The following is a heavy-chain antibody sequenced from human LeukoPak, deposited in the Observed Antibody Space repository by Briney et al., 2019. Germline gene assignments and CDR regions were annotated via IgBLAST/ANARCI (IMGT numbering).Heavy chain of an antibody. CDR3: AEVSRGNSGPFDY. D-gene: IGHD4-23*01. J-gene: IGHJ4*02. Sequence: GGSLRLSCAASGFTFDDYTMHWVRQAPGKGLEWVSLISWDGGSTYYADSVKGRFTISRDNSKNSLYLQMNSLRTEDTALYYCAEVSRGNSGPFDYWGQGTLVTVSS. CDR2: ISWDGGST. V-gene: IGHV3-43*01. CDR1: GFTFDDYT.